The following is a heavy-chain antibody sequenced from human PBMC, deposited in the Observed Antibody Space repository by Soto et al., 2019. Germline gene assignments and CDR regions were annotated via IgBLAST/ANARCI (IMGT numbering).Heavy chain of an antibody. Sequence: SGTLSLTCAVYGGSFSGYYWSWIRQPPGKGLEWIGEINHSGSTNYNPSLKSRVTISVDTSKNQFSLKLSSVTAADTAVYYCASLRPTTRLRGRFNWGQGTLVTVSS. V-gene: IGHV4-34*01. CDR2: INHSGST. CDR1: GGSFSGYY. J-gene: IGHJ4*02. CDR3: ASLRPTTRLRGRFN. D-gene: IGHD4-17*01.